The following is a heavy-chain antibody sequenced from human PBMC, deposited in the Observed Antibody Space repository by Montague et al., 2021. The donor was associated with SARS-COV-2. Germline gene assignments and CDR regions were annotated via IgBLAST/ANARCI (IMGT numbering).Heavy chain of an antibody. CDR3: ARIRDNWNGDYYYGMDV. V-gene: IGHV2-70*01. CDR1: GFSLSTSGMC. Sequence: PALVKPTQTLTLTCTFSGFSLSTSGMCVSWIRQPPGKALEWLALIDWDDDKYYSTSLETRLTISKDTSKNQVVLTMTNMDPMDTATYYCARIRDNWNGDYYYGMDVWGQGTTVTVSS. CDR2: IDWDDDK. D-gene: IGHD1-1*01. J-gene: IGHJ6*02.